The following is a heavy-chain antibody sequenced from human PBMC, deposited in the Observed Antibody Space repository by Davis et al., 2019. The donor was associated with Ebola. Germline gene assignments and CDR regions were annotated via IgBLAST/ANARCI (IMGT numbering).Heavy chain of an antibody. CDR1: GYTFTNYG. D-gene: IGHD1-1*01. CDR2: INPHNGNT. CDR3: ARAQFPTTSDH. J-gene: IGHJ4*02. V-gene: IGHV1-18*04. Sequence: ASVTVSCKASGYTFTNYGITWVRQAPGQGLEWMGWINPHNGNTNHAQNVQGRVIMTSDTATTTAYMEVGSLRSDDTAVYYCARAQFPTTSDHWGQGTLVTVSS.